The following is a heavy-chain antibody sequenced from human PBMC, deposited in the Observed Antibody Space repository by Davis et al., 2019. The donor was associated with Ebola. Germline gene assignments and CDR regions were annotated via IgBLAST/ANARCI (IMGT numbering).Heavy chain of an antibody. V-gene: IGHV5-10-1*01. Sequence: GESLKISCKGSGYSFTSYWIGWVRQMPGKGLEWMGRIDPSDSYTNYSPSFQGHVTISADKSISTAYLQWSSLKASDTAMYYCARLGETSVYYYYGMDVWGQGTTVTVSS. CDR1: GYSFTSYW. D-gene: IGHD3-10*01. J-gene: IGHJ6*02. CDR3: ARLGETSVYYYYGMDV. CDR2: IDPSDSYT.